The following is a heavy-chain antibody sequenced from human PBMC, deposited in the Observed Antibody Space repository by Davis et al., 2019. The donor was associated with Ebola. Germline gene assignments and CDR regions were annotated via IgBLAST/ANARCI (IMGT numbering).Heavy chain of an antibody. CDR2: ISGSGGST. CDR3: AKVYDFWGLDGMDV. CDR1: GFTFSSYA. D-gene: IGHD3-3*01. Sequence: GGSLRPSCAASGFTFSSYAMSWVRQAPGKGLEWVSAISGSGGSTSYADSVKGRFTISRANSKNTLYLQMNHLRAEDTAVYYCAKVYDFWGLDGMDVWGQGTTVTVSS. J-gene: IGHJ6*02. V-gene: IGHV3-23*01.